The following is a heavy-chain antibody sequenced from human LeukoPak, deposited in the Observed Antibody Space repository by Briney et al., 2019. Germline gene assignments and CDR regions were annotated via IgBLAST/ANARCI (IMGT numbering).Heavy chain of an antibody. CDR3: ARADTSDILTGYSDY. V-gene: IGHV3-21*01. D-gene: IGHD3-9*01. CDR1: GFTFNSYS. J-gene: IGHJ4*02. Sequence: PGGSLRLSCTASGFTFNSYSMNWVRQAPGKWLEWVSSTSSSSSYIYYADSVKGRFTISRDNAKKSLYLQMNRLRAEDTAVYFCARADTSDILTGYSDYWGQGTLVTVSS. CDR2: TSSSSSYI.